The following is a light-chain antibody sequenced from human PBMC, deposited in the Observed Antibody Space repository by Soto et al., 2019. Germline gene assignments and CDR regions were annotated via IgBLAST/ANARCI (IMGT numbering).Light chain of an antibody. J-gene: IGKJ3*01. Sequence: EIVLTQSPGTLSLSPGERATLSCRASQSVSSSYLAWYQQKPGQAPRLLIYGASRRATGIPDRFSGSGSGKDFTLNISRLEPEDFAVYYCQQYGSSPRAFGPWIKVDI. V-gene: IGKV3-20*01. CDR3: QQYGSSPRA. CDR1: QSVSSSY. CDR2: GAS.